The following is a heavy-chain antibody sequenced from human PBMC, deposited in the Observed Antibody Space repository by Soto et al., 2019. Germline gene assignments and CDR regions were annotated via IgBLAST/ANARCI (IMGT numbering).Heavy chain of an antibody. Sequence: SGNLALTCTVSGGSISSYYWNWIRQPPGKGLDWIGYIYYSGSTNYNPSLKSRVTISVHTSKNQFSLKLSSVTAADTAVFYCAIYYSSGSRNWTDFWGKATLVTLSS. CDR3: AIYYSSGSRNWTDF. CDR2: IYYSGST. D-gene: IGHD6-19*01. V-gene: IGHV4-59*08. CDR1: GGSISSYY. J-gene: IGHJ5*01.